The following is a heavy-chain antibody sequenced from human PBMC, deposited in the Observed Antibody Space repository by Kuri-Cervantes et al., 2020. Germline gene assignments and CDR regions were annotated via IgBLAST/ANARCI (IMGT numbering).Heavy chain of an antibody. CDR2: IYYSGST. D-gene: IGHD6-6*01. V-gene: IGHV4-59*05. CDR1: GGSISSYY. Sequence: SETLSLTCTVSGGSISSYYWSWIRQPPGKGLEWIGSIYYSGSTYYNPSLKSRVTISVDTSKNQFSLKLSSVTAADTAVYYCARHRWAARLHYGMDVWGQGTTVTVSS. CDR3: ARHRWAARLHYGMDV. J-gene: IGHJ6*02.